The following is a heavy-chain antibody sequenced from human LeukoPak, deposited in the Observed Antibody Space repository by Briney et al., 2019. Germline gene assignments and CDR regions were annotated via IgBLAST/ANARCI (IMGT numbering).Heavy chain of an antibody. J-gene: IGHJ4*02. V-gene: IGHV3-74*01. Sequence: GGSLRLSCAASGLTFTNYWMHWVRQAPGKGLVWVSRIHSDGINTVYADSVKGRFTISRENAKNMLYLQMHSLRVEDTALYYCATGLVSAYEYWGQGTPVTVSS. CDR3: ATGLVSAYEY. D-gene: IGHD2-21*01. CDR1: GLTFTNYW. CDR2: IHSDGINT.